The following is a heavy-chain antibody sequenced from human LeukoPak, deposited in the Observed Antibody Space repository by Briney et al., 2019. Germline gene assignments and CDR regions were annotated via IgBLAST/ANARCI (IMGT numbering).Heavy chain of an antibody. CDR2: ISYDGSDK. J-gene: IGHJ4*02. CDR1: GFTFSNFA. Sequence: TGGSLRLSCAGSGFTFSNFAMHWVRHAPGKGLEWLTVISYDGSDKSYADSVKGRFTISRDDSKNTLYLQMSSLRDEDTAVYYCARDGGTRLKYSYGYGDYWGQGTLVTVSS. CDR3: ARDGGTRLKYSYGYGDY. V-gene: IGHV3-30*04. D-gene: IGHD5-18*01.